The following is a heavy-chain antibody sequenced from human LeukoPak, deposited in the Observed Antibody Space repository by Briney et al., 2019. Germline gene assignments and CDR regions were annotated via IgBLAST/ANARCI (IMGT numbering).Heavy chain of an antibody. CDR3: ARAKRSGYREFGGFDY. Sequence: SQTLSLTCALSGDSVSSNSAAWNWIRQSPSRGLEWLGRAYYRSKWYNDYAVSVKSRVTINPDTSKNQFSLQLNSVTPEETAVYYCARAKRSGYREFGGFDYWGQGTLVTVSS. CDR1: GDSVSSNSAA. J-gene: IGHJ4*02. V-gene: IGHV6-1*01. D-gene: IGHD3-3*01. CDR2: AYYRSKWYN.